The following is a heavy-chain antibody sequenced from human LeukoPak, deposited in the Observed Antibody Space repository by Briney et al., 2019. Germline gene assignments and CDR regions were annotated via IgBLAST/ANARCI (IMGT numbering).Heavy chain of an antibody. CDR2: INTQNGNA. J-gene: IGHJ4*02. V-gene: IGHV1-3*03. Sequence: ASVTVSFKASGYTFFHYAIHWVRQAPGQGLERMGWINTQNGNAYYSKEFQDRVTITRDTSASTAYMELSSLRSEDMAVYYCAKDSGSGWYEFRWGQGTLVTVSS. CDR1: GYTFFHYA. CDR3: AKDSGSGWYEFR. D-gene: IGHD6-19*01.